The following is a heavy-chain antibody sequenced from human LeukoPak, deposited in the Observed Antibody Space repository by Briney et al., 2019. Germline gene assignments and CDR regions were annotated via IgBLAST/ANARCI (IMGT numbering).Heavy chain of an antibody. J-gene: IGHJ4*02. CDR2: IIPIFGTT. V-gene: IGHV1-69*06. D-gene: IGHD3-16*02. CDR3: AREVVYDYVWGSYRPVDY. Sequence: GASVKVSCKASGGTFSSYAISWVRQAPGQGLEWMGGIIPIFGTTNYAQKFQDRVTITADKSTSTAYMELSSLRSEDTAVYYCAREVVYDYVWGSYRPVDYWGQGTLVTVSS. CDR1: GGTFSSYA.